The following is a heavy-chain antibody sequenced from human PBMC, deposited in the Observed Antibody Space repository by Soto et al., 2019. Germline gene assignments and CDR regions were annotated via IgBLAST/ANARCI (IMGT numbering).Heavy chain of an antibody. Sequence: GASVKVSCNVSGYTLTELSMRWVRQAPGKGLGWMGGFDPEDGETIYAQKFQGRVTMTEDTSTDTAYMELSSLRPEGTAVYYCATLKGNWFDPWGQGTLVTVSS. CDR2: FDPEDGET. CDR3: ATLKGNWFDP. CDR1: GYTLTELS. J-gene: IGHJ5*02. V-gene: IGHV1-24*01.